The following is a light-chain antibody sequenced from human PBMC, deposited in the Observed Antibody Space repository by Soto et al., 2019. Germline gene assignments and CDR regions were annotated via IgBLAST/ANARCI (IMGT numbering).Light chain of an antibody. CDR2: GSS. CDR3: QQHGSSPAT. J-gene: IGKJ1*01. V-gene: IGKV3-20*01. CDR1: QSVRSSY. Sequence: EIVLTQSPGTLSLSPGERATLSCRASQSVRSSYLAWHQQKPGQAPRLLIYGSSSRATGIPARFSGSGSGTDFTLNISRLEPEDFGGYSCQQHGSSPATCGQGTKVEIK.